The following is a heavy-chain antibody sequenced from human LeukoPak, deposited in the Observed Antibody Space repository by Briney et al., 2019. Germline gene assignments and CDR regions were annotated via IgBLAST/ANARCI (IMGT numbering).Heavy chain of an antibody. Sequence: PSETLSLTCTVSGGSISSGTYYWTWIRQLPGKGLEWIVYIYYSGSTYYNPSLKSRATISVDTSKNQFSLKLSSVTAADTAVYYCARPKGRIGQDAFGIWGQGTMVTVSS. J-gene: IGHJ3*02. CDR1: GGSISSGTYY. D-gene: IGHD2-15*01. CDR2: IYYSGST. CDR3: ARPKGRIGQDAFGI. V-gene: IGHV4-31*02.